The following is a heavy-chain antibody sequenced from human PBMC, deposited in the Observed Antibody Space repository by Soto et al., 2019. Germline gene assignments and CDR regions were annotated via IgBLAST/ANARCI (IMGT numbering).Heavy chain of an antibody. CDR2: ISGSGGST. J-gene: IGHJ6*02. CDR1: VFTFSSYA. CDR3: AKALQWMVNFYGMDV. Sequence: GGSLRLSCASSVFTFSSYAMSCVRHSPGKGLEWVSAISGSGGSTYYADSVKGRFTISRDNSKNTLYLQMNSLRAEDTAVYYCAKALQWMVNFYGMDVWGQGTTVTVSS. V-gene: IGHV3-23*01. D-gene: IGHD6-19*01.